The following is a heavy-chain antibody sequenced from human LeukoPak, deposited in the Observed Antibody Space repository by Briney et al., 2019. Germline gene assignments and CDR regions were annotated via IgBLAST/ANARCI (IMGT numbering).Heavy chain of an antibody. CDR3: ARVGAAMRGY. D-gene: IGHD5-18*01. V-gene: IGHV4-39*01. J-gene: IGHJ4*02. CDR2: IYYSGST. CDR1: GGSISSSSYY. Sequence: SETLSLTCTVSGGSISSSSYYWGWIRQPPGKGLEWIGSIYYSGSTYYNPSLKSRVTISVDTSKNQFSLKLSSVTAADTAVYYCARVGAAMRGYWGQGTLVTVSS.